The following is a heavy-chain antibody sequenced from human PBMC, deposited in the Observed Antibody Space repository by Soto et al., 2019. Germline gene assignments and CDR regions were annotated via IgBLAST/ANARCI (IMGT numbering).Heavy chain of an antibody. V-gene: IGHV1-69*04. J-gene: IGHJ5*02. CDR2: IIPIFDIS. CDR1: GGTFSSYT. CDR3: ATDSSSSAGGFAP. D-gene: IGHD6-6*01. Sequence: QVQLVHSGAEVKKPRSSVKVSCKASGGTFSSYTISWVRQAPGQGLEWMGRIIPIFDISNYAQKFQGRVTITADNSTSTAYMELSSLRSEDTAVYYCATDSSSSAGGFAPWGQGTLVTVSS.